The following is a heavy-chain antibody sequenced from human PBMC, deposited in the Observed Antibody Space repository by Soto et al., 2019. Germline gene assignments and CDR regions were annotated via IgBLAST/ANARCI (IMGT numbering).Heavy chain of an antibody. D-gene: IGHD3-9*01. CDR2: IDPSDSYS. CDR3: ARLSTSYYDTQFDY. Sequence: GEALKISCRGSGYSFTTYWINWVRQMPGKGLEWMGRIDPSDSYSNYSPSFQGHVTISADKSITTAYLQWSSLKASDTAMYYCARLSTSYYDTQFDYWGQGTLVTVSS. V-gene: IGHV5-10-1*01. J-gene: IGHJ4*02. CDR1: GYSFTTYW.